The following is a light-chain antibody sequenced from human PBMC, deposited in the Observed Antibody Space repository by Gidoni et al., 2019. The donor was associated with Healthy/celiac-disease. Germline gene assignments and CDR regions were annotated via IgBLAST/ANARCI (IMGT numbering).Light chain of an antibody. CDR2: SNS. J-gene: IGLJ2*01. CDR3: ATWVDRLNGLT. CDR1: TSKIGSNP. Sequence: QSVLTQPPSASGSPGHTITISCSESTSKIGSNPVNWYQHIPGASPKLLIYSNSQRPSGVPDRFSGTKSGTSASLAISDLQSEDEADYYCATWVDRLNGLTFGGGTKLTVL. V-gene: IGLV1-44*01.